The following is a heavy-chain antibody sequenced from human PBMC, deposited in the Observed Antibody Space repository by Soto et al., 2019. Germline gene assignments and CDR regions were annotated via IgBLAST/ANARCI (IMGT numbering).Heavy chain of an antibody. CDR3: ARGPDIVLMVYAYYYYGMDV. CDR2: INHSGST. Sequence: PSETLSLTCALYGGSFSGYYWSWIRQPPGKGLEWIGEINHSGSTNSNPSLKSRVTISVDTSKNQFSLKLSSVTAADTAVYYCARGPDIVLMVYAYYYYGMDVWGQGTTVTVSS. V-gene: IGHV4-34*01. D-gene: IGHD2-8*01. CDR1: GGSFSGYY. J-gene: IGHJ6*02.